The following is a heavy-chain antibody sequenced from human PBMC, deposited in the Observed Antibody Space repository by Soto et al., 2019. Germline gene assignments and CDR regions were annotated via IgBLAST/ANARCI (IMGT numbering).Heavy chain of an antibody. Sequence: ASVKVSCKASGYTFTSYGISWVRQAPGQGLEWMGWISAYNGNTNYAQKLQGRVTMTTDTSTSTAYMELRSLRSDDTAVYYCATEPLGGYSSGWSYFDYWGQGTLVTV. V-gene: IGHV1-18*01. CDR1: GYTFTSYG. CDR3: ATEPLGGYSSGWSYFDY. J-gene: IGHJ4*02. D-gene: IGHD6-19*01. CDR2: ISAYNGNT.